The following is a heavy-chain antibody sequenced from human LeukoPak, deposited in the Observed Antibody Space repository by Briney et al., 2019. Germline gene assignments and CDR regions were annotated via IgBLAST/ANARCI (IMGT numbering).Heavy chain of an antibody. D-gene: IGHD3-10*01. CDR2: IYYSGST. CDR1: GGCISSYY. V-gene: IGHV4-59*01. Sequence: SETLSLTCTVSGGCISSYYWSWIRQPPGKGLEWIGYIYYSGSTNYNPSLKSRVTISVDTSKNQFSLKLSSETAADTAVYYCAREEGSAFDIWGQGTMVTVSS. J-gene: IGHJ3*02. CDR3: AREEGSAFDI.